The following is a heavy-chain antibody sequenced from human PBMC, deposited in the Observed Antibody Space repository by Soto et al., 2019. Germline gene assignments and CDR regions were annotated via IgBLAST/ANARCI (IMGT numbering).Heavy chain of an antibody. Sequence: GGSLRLSCAASGFNVGAFAVNWVRQAPGKGLEWVSGISVSDAFIYYADSVRGRFSISRDASENILYLQMNSLRVDDTALYYCTRETVAGITGLDYWGPGTLVTVYS. V-gene: IGHV3-23*01. CDR3: TRETVAGITGLDY. CDR2: ISVSDAFI. J-gene: IGHJ4*02. D-gene: IGHD1-20*01. CDR1: GFNVGAFA.